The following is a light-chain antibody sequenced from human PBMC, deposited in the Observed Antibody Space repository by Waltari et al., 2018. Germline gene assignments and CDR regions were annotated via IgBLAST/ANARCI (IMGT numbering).Light chain of an antibody. J-gene: IGLJ3*02. CDR3: QTGGHGTWV. Sequence: QLVLTQSPSASSSLGASAKLTCTLSSGHSSNIIAWHQQQPEKGPRYLMKVSSDVSHRKGDEIPDRFSGSSSGAERYLTISSRQSEDEADDYCQTGGHGTWVFCGGTKLTVL. CDR2: VSSDVSH. V-gene: IGLV4-69*01. CDR1: SGHSSNI.